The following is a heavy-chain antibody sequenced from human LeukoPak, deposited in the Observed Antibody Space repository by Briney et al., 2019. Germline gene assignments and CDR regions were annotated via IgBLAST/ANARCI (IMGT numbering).Heavy chain of an antibody. CDR3: ASVYGDPFFDNWFDP. Sequence: GGSQRLSCAASGFTFSSYWMHWVRQAPGKGLVWVSRINSDGSSTSYADSVKGRFTISRDNAKNTLYLQMNSLRAEDTAVYYCASVYGDPFFDNWFDPWGQGTLVTVSS. CDR2: INSDGSST. D-gene: IGHD4-17*01. J-gene: IGHJ5*02. CDR1: GFTFSSYW. V-gene: IGHV3-74*01.